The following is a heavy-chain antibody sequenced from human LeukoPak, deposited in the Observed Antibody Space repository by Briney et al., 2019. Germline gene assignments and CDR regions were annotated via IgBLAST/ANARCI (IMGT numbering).Heavy chain of an antibody. CDR3: ARGHTAVTRHFDF. CDR1: GFTFSSYS. J-gene: IGHJ4*02. Sequence: GGSLRLSCAASGFTFSSYSMNWVRQAPGKGLEWVSYISSSSSTIYYADSVKGRFTISRDNAKNSLYLQMNSLRAEDTAVYYCARGHTAVTRHFDFWGQGTLVTVSS. D-gene: IGHD4-17*01. V-gene: IGHV3-48*01. CDR2: ISSSSSTI.